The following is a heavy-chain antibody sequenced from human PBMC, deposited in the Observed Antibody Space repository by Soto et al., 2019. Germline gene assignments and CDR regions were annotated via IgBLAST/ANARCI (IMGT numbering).Heavy chain of an antibody. V-gene: IGHV3-11*01. CDR2: ISTSGSFT. J-gene: IGHJ3*02. CDR1: GFSFSNYY. CDR3: ARAQDGHDAFDI. Sequence: QVQLVESGGGLVKPGGSLRLSCAASGFSFSNYYMSWIRQAPGEGLEWLSYISTSGSFTLYPDSVKGRFTVSRDNAKNSVVLQMTSLRAEDTAVYYCARAQDGHDAFDIWGQGTMVTVSS.